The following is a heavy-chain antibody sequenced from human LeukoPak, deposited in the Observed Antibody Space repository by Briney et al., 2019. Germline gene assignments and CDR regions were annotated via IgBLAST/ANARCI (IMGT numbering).Heavy chain of an antibody. CDR3: AKDPRSGIAAAGSWYFDL. Sequence: PGGSLRLSCAASGFTFSSYWMSWVRQAPGKGLEWVSALSVSGGITYYADSVKGRFTISRDNSKSTLYLQMNSLRAEDSAVYYCAKDPRSGIAAAGSWYFDLWGRGTLVTASS. J-gene: IGHJ2*01. D-gene: IGHD6-13*01. CDR1: GFTFSSYW. V-gene: IGHV3-23*01. CDR2: LSVSGGIT.